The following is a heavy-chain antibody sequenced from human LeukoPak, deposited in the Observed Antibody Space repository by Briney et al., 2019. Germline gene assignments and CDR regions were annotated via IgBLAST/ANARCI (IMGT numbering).Heavy chain of an antibody. CDR2: ISYDGSNK. Sequence: GGSLRLSCAASGFTFSSYGMHWVRQAPGKGLEWVAVISYDGSNKYYADSVKGRFTISRDNSKNTLYLQMNSLRAEDTAVYYCAKDRPRGYFDWFGDFDYWGQGTLVTVSS. CDR3: AKDRPRGYFDWFGDFDY. D-gene: IGHD3-9*01. V-gene: IGHV3-30*18. CDR1: GFTFSSYG. J-gene: IGHJ4*02.